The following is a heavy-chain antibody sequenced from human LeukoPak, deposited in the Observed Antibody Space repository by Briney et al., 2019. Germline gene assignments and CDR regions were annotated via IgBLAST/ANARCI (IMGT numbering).Heavy chain of an antibody. J-gene: IGHJ4*02. V-gene: IGHV3-23*01. Sequence: GGSLRLSCAASGFTFSSYSMIWVRQAPGKGLEWVSAISGSGGSTYYADSVKGRFTISRDNSKNTLYLQMNSLRAEDTAVYYCAKDRYSSGWYDYLDYWGQGTLVTVSS. D-gene: IGHD6-19*01. CDR1: GFTFSSYS. CDR2: ISGSGGST. CDR3: AKDRYSSGWYDYLDY.